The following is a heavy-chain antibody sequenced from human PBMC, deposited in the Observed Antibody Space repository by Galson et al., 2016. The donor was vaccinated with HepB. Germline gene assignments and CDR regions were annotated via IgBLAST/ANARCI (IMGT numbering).Heavy chain of an antibody. D-gene: IGHD3-10*01. CDR1: EFSISTSGVG. CDR3: ARSVVRGYRLFDY. J-gene: IGHJ4*02. Sequence: PALVKPTQTLTLPCSVSEFSISTSGVGVGWIRQPPGKAPQWLALIYWDDDKSYNPSLRSRLTITRDTSRNHVVLEMTNMDPVDTGTYYCARSVVRGYRLFDYWGQGTLVTVSS. CDR2: IYWDDDK. V-gene: IGHV2-5*02.